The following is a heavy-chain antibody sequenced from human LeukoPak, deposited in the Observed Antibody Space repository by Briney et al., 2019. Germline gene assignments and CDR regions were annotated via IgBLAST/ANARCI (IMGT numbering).Heavy chain of an antibody. CDR1: GGSISSSSYY. D-gene: IGHD3-10*01. CDR2: IYYSGST. CDR3: ARPAMGSGADTYYYYYMDV. Sequence: SETLSLTCTVSGGSISSSSYYWGWIRQPPGKGLEWIGSIYYSGSTYYNPSLKSRVTISVDTSKNQFSLKLSSVTAADTAVYYCARPAMGSGADTYYYYYMDVWGKGTTVTVSS. V-gene: IGHV4-39*01. J-gene: IGHJ6*03.